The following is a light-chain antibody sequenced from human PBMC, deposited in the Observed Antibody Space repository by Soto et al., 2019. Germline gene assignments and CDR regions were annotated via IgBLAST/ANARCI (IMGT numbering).Light chain of an antibody. V-gene: IGLV1-40*01. CDR2: GNS. J-gene: IGLJ3*02. CDR1: SSNIGAGYD. CDR3: AAWDDSLSGWV. Sequence: QSVLTQPPSVSGAPGQRVTISCAGSSSNIGAGYDVHWYQQLPGTAPKLLIYGNSNRPSGVPDRFSGSKSGSSASLAITGLQSEDEAEYYCAAWDDSLSGWVFGGGTKVTVL.